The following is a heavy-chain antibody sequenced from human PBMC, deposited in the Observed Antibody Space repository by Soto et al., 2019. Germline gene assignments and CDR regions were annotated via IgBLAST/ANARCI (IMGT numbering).Heavy chain of an antibody. CDR3: ARDSFRDTGMAYYYYGMDV. J-gene: IGHJ6*02. CDR2: IYYIGST. Sequence: SETLSLTCTVSGGSITSGGYYWTWNRQHPGKGLEWIGYIYYIGSTYYNPSLKSRVTISVDTSKNQFSLKLSSVTAADTAVYYCARDSFRDTGMAYYYYGMDVWGRGTTVTVSS. D-gene: IGHD5-18*01. CDR1: GGSITSGGYY. V-gene: IGHV4-31*03.